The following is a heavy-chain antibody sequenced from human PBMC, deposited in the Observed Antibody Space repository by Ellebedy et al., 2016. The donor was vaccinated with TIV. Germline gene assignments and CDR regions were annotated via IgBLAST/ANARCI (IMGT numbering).Heavy chain of an antibody. CDR3: ARGYYSNYYYYGMDV. CDR2: INPSGGST. J-gene: IGHJ6*02. V-gene: IGHV1-46*01. CDR1: GYTFTSYY. D-gene: IGHD4-11*01. Sequence: ASVKVSXXASGYTFTSYYMHWVRQAPGQGLEWMGIINPSGGSTSYAQKFQDRVTMTRDTSTSTVYMELSSLRSEDTAVYYCARGYYSNYYYYGMDVWGQGTTVTVSS.